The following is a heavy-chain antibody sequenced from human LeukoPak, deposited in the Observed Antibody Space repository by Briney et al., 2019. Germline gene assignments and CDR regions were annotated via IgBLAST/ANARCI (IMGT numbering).Heavy chain of an antibody. CDR1: GFTVSSNY. CDR3: ASTPRGSGTNWFDP. Sequence: GGSLRLSCAASGFTVSSNYMSWVRQAPGKGLEWVSVIYSGGSTYYADSVKGRFTISRDNSKNTLYLQMNSLRAEDTAVYYCASTPRGSGTNWFDPWGQGTLVTVSS. J-gene: IGHJ5*02. CDR2: IYSGGST. D-gene: IGHD6-19*01. V-gene: IGHV3-66*01.